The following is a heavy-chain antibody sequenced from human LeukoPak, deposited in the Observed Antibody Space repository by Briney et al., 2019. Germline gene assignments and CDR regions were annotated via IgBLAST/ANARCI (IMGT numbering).Heavy chain of an antibody. CDR2: INPNSGGT. D-gene: IGHD6-13*01. Sequence: ASVKVSCKASGYTFTGYYMHWVRQAPGQGLEWMGWINPNSGGTNYAQKFQGWVTMTRDTSISTAYMELSRLRSDDTAVYYCARDSGSSSSWSRGMDYWGQGTLVTVSS. J-gene: IGHJ4*02. CDR3: ARDSGSSSSWSRGMDY. CDR1: GYTFTGYY. V-gene: IGHV1-2*04.